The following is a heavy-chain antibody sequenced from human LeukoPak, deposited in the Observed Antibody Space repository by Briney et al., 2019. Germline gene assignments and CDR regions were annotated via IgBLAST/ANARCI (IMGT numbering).Heavy chain of an antibody. D-gene: IGHD3-10*01. Sequence: ASVKVSCKASGYTFSNYGISWVRQAPGQGLEWVGWVSTYDADTNYAQKLQGRVTMTTDTSTSTAYMELRSLTSDDAAVYYCARGDSFDYWGQGTLVTVSS. CDR3: ARGDSFDY. CDR2: VSTYDADT. CDR1: GYTFSNYG. J-gene: IGHJ4*02. V-gene: IGHV1-18*01.